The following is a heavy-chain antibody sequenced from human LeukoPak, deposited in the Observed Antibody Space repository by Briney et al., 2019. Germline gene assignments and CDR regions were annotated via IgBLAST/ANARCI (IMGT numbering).Heavy chain of an antibody. J-gene: IGHJ6*03. CDR3: ARVCEIYYYYYMDV. CDR2: IYYSGST. Sequence: SETLSLTCTVSGGSISSSSYYWGWIRQPPGKGLEWIGSIYYSGSTYYNPSLKSRVTISVDTSKNQFSLKLSSVTAADTAVYYCARVCEIYYYYYMDVWGKGTMVTVSS. V-gene: IGHV4-39*07. D-gene: IGHD5-24*01. CDR1: GGSISSSSYY.